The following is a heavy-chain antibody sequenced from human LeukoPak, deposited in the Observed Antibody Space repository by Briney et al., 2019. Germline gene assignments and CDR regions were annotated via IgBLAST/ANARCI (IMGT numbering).Heavy chain of an antibody. Sequence: GGSLRLSCAASEFSVGSNYMTWVRQAPGKGLEWVSLIYSGGSTYYADSVKGRFTISRDNSKNTLYLQMNSLRAEDTAVYYCAKRRGLELLYYYYMDVWGKGTTVTVSS. CDR1: EFSVGSNY. CDR3: AKRRGLELLYYYYMDV. D-gene: IGHD1-7*01. J-gene: IGHJ6*03. V-gene: IGHV3-66*01. CDR2: IYSGGST.